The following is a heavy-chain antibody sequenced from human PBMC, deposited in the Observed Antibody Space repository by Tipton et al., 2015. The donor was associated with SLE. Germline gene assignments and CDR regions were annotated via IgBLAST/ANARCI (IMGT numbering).Heavy chain of an antibody. Sequence: TLSLTCTVSGGSISSYYWSWIRQPAGKGLEWIGRIYTRGSTYYNPSLKSRVTISVDTSKNQFSLKLSSVTAADTAVYYCAGYCTSTSCYEARGGMDVWGQGTTVTVSS. CDR1: GGSISSYY. CDR3: AGYCTSTSCYEARGGMDV. CDR2: IYTRGST. J-gene: IGHJ6*02. D-gene: IGHD2-2*01. V-gene: IGHV4-4*07.